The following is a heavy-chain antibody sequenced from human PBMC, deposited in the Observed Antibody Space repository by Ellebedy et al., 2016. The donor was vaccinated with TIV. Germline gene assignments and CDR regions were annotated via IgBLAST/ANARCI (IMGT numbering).Heavy chain of an antibody. J-gene: IGHJ5*02. CDR1: GGSISSYY. Sequence: SETLSLXXTVSGGSISSYYWSWIRQPAGKGLEWIGRIYTSGSTNYNPSLKSRVTISVDTSKNQFSLKLSSVTAADTAVYYCARGRGIAAAGPRLPFNPWGQGTLVTVSS. D-gene: IGHD6-13*01. CDR2: IYTSGST. V-gene: IGHV4-4*07. CDR3: ARGRGIAAAGPRLPFNP.